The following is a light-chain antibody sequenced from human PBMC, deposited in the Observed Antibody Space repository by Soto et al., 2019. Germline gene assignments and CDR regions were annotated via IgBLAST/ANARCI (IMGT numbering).Light chain of an antibody. CDR2: GAS. V-gene: IGKV3-20*01. CDR3: QQYGSSPGYT. Sequence: EIVLTHSPDPLSLSPGERATLSCRASQSVRSSYLAWYQQRPGQAPRLLIYGASSSATGIRDRFSGDGSGTDFTHTISRLEPEDFAVYYCQQYGSSPGYTFGQGTKLEIK. J-gene: IGKJ2*01. CDR1: QSVRSSY.